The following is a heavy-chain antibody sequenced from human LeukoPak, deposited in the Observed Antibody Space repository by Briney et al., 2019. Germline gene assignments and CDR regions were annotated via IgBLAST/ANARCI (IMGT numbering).Heavy chain of an antibody. Sequence: PSETLSLTCTDSGGSISSNIHYWGWIRQPPGKGLEWIGSIYHSGSTYYNSSLKSRVTIFVDTSKNQFSLKLRYVTAADTAVYYCARLRTTSHDAFDIWGQGTMVTVSS. CDR3: ARLRTTSHDAFDI. CDR1: GGSISSNIHY. V-gene: IGHV4-39*01. D-gene: IGHD2-2*01. CDR2: IYHSGST. J-gene: IGHJ3*02.